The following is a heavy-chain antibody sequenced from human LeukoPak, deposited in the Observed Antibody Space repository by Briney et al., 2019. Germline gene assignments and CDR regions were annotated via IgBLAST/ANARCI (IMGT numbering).Heavy chain of an antibody. Sequence: PSETLSLTCTVSGGSISSSSYYWGWIRQPPGKGLEWIGSIYYSGSTYYNPSLKSRVTISVDTSKNQFSLKLSSVTAADKAVYYCARLSYYYDSSGAGKKYYFDYWGQGTLVPVSS. CDR1: GGSISSSSYY. D-gene: IGHD3-22*01. J-gene: IGHJ4*02. CDR3: ARLSYYYDSSGAGKKYYFDY. CDR2: IYYSGST. V-gene: IGHV4-39*01.